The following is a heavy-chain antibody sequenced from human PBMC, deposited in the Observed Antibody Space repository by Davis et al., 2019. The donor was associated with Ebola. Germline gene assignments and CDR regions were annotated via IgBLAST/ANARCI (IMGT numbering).Heavy chain of an antibody. CDR3: AKGVAGSPLGYGMDV. D-gene: IGHD6-19*01. CDR2: ISWNSGSI. CDR1: GFTFDDYA. J-gene: IGHJ6*02. V-gene: IGHV3-9*01. Sequence: PGGSLRPSCAAPGFTFDDYAMHWVRQAPGKGLEWVSGISWNSGSIGYADSVKGRFTISRDNAKNSLYLQMNSLRAEDTALYYCAKGVAGSPLGYGMDVWGQGTTVTVSS.